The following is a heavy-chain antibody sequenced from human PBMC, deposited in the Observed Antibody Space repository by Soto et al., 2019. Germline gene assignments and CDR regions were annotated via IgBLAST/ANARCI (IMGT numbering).Heavy chain of an antibody. D-gene: IGHD6-13*01. J-gene: IGHJ6*02. CDR2: IYYSGST. Sequence: SETLSLTCTVSGGSISSYYWSWIRQPPGKGLEWIGYIYYSGSTNYNPSLKSRVTISVDTSKNQFSLKLSSVTAADTAVYYCARDQGYSSSWYGTYYYYYGMDVWGQGTTVTVSS. V-gene: IGHV4-59*01. CDR1: GGSISSYY. CDR3: ARDQGYSSSWYGTYYYYYGMDV.